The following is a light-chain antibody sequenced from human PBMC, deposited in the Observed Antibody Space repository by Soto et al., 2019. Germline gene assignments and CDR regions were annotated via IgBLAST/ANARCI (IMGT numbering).Light chain of an antibody. V-gene: IGKV3-11*01. CDR1: QSVNNY. J-gene: IGKJ4*01. CDR2: DVF. CDR3: QQSRNWPWLT. Sequence: EIVLTQSPATLSLSPGERATLSCRASQSVNNYLAWYQQKPGQAPRLVIYDVFHRAPGTPARFSGSGSWTDFTLTISSLEPEDFGVYYCQQSRNWPWLTFGGGTRVEI.